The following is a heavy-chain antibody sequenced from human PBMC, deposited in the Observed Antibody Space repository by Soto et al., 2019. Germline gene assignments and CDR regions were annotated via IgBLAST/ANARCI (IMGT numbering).Heavy chain of an antibody. J-gene: IGHJ6*02. CDR1: GFTFSSYS. CDR2: ISGSGGST. V-gene: IGHV3-23*01. Sequence: GGSLRLSCAASGFTFSSYSMSWVRQAPGKGLEWVSAISGSGGSTYYADSVKGRFTISRDNSKNTLYLQMNSLRAEDTAVYYCAKPASNWNYGSMDVWGQGTTVTVSS. D-gene: IGHD1-7*01. CDR3: AKPASNWNYGSMDV.